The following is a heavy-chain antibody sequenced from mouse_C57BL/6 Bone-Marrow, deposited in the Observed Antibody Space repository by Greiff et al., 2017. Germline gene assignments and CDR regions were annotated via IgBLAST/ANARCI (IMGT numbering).Heavy chain of an antibody. J-gene: IGHJ2*01. V-gene: IGHV1-69*01. D-gene: IGHD1-1*02. Sequence: QVQLQQPGAELVMPGASVKLSCKASGYTFTSYWMHWVKQRPGQGLEWIGEIDPSDSYTNYNQKFKGKSTLTVDKSSSTAYMQLSSLTSEDSAVYYCARGDTIMKDYLDYWGQGTTLTVSS. CDR2: IDPSDSYT. CDR1: GYTFTSYW. CDR3: ARGDTIMKDYLDY.